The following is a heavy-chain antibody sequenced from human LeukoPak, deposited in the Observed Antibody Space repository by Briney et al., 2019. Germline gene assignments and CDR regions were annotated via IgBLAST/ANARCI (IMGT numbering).Heavy chain of an antibody. Sequence: QPGGSLRLSCVASGFTFSNYWIHWVRQAPGKGLVWVSRTNNDGSSTTYADFVKGRFTSSRDNAKNTLYLQMNSLRAEDTAVYYCAKDLAVARQGGYDYWGQGTLVTVSS. V-gene: IGHV3-74*01. J-gene: IGHJ4*02. CDR1: GFTFSNYW. D-gene: IGHD6-19*01. CDR3: AKDLAVARQGGYDY. CDR2: TNNDGSST.